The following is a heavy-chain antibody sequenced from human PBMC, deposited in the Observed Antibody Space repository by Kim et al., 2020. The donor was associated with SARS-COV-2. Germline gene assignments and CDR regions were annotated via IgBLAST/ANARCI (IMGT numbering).Heavy chain of an antibody. D-gene: IGHD6-19*01. CDR2: ISSSGSTI. J-gene: IGHJ4*02. CDR3: ARASPSGWYEIINSLFDY. CDR1: GFTFSSYE. Sequence: GGSLRLSCAASGFTFSSYEMNWVRQAPGKGLEWVSYISSSGSTIYYADSVKGRFTISRDNAKNSLYLQMNSLRAEDTAVYYCARASPSGWYEIINSLFDYWGQGTLVTVSS. V-gene: IGHV3-48*03.